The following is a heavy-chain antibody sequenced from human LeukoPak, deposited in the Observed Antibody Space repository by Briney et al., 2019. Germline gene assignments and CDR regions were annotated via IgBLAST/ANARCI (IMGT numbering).Heavy chain of an antibody. Sequence: PSQTLSLTCTVSGGSISSRSDFWGWIRQPPGKGLEWIGTIYYSGSTYYNPSLKSRVTISVDSSKNQFSLKLSSVTAADTAVYYCARHSSGYYFDYWGQGTLVTVSS. CDR3: ARHSSGYYFDY. CDR1: GGSISSRSDF. J-gene: IGHJ4*02. V-gene: IGHV4-39*01. D-gene: IGHD3-22*01. CDR2: IYYSGST.